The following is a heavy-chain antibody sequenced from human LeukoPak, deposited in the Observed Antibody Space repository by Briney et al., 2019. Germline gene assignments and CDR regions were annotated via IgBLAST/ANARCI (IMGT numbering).Heavy chain of an antibody. J-gene: IGHJ4*02. CDR1: GYTFTGYY. CDR2: INPNSGGT. Sequence: GASVKVSCKASGYTFTGYYMHWVRQAPGQGLEWMGRINPNSGGTNYAQKFQGRVTMTRDTSISTAYMELSRLRSDDTALYYCTRDGVPAPEEFDYWGLGTLVTVSS. V-gene: IGHV1-2*06. D-gene: IGHD2-2*01. CDR3: TRDGVPAPEEFDY.